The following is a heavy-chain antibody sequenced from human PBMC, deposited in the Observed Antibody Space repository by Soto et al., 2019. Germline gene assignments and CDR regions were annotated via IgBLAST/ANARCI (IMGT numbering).Heavy chain of an antibody. CDR2: VYYSGGA. CDR1: DGSIHNTDAF. CDR3: GRVVEGATRHTDFDS. J-gene: IGHJ5*01. V-gene: IGHV4-39*01. D-gene: IGHD2-21*01. Sequence: SETLSLTCAVSDGSIHNTDAFWGWNRQPPGKGLEFISNVYYSGGAHYNPSFKSRVTISVDTATNQVSLRMSSVTAADTAVYFCGRVVEGATRHTDFDSWGQRTLVTVSS.